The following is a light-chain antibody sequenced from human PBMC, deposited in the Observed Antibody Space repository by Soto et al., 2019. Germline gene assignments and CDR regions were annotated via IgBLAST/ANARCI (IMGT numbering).Light chain of an antibody. V-gene: IGKV1-5*03. J-gene: IGKJ1*01. CDR2: KAY. Sequence: DIQMTQSPTTLSASVGDRVTITCRASPSIRSWLAWYQKNPGQATLLLVYKAYILQSGVPSRFSGSGSGTEFTLAISSLQLDDSATYYCQQYNDNWTFGQGTKVDIK. CDR3: QQYNDNWT. CDR1: PSIRSW.